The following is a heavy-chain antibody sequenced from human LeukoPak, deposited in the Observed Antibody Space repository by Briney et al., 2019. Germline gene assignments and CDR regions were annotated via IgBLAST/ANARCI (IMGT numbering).Heavy chain of an antibody. Sequence: ASVKGSCKASGYTFSNHGIGWVRQAPGQGLEWGGWISAHTGNTNYAQKVQGRVTMTTDPSTSTAYMGLRSLPSDDTAVYYCARAEGDYDPLNWIDPWGQGTLVIVSS. CDR1: GYTFSNHG. CDR3: ARAEGDYDPLNWIDP. V-gene: IGHV1-18*01. J-gene: IGHJ5*02. D-gene: IGHD3-16*01. CDR2: ISAHTGNT.